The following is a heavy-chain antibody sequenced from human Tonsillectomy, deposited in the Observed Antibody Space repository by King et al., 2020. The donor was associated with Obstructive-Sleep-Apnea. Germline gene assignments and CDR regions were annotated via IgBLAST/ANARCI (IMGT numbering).Heavy chain of an antibody. CDR1: GFTFSSYA. CDR2: ISGSGGST. Sequence: VQLVESGGGLVQPGGSLRLSCAASGFTFSSYAMSWVRQAPGKGLEWVSAISGSGGSTYYADSVKGRFTISRDNSKNTLYLQMNSLRAEDTAVYYCATSHDYGDSSRSVHIVDYYYYYGMDVWGQGTTVTVSS. CDR3: ATSHDYGDSSRSVHIVDYYYYYGMDV. J-gene: IGHJ6*02. D-gene: IGHD4-17*01. V-gene: IGHV3-23*04.